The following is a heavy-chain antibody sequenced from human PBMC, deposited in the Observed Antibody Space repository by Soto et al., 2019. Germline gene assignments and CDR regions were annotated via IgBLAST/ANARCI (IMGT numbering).Heavy chain of an antibody. CDR1: GGSISLCRDY. CDR3: ARDWFAATVPHNWFDP. J-gene: IGHJ5*02. Sequence: SGTLALTCTASGGSISLCRDYLGWIRQPPGKGLEWIGYIYYSGSTYYNPSLKSRVTISVDTSKNQFSLKLSSVTAADTAVYYCARDWFAATVPHNWFDPWGQGTLVTVSS. CDR2: IYYSGST. D-gene: IGHD2-15*01. V-gene: IGHV4-39*07.